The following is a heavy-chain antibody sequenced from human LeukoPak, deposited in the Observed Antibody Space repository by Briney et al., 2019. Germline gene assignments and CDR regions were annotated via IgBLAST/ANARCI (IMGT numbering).Heavy chain of an antibody. CDR2: ISSSSYI. CDR1: RFTSRSYS. V-gene: IGHV3-21*01. D-gene: IGHD4-17*01. Sequence: PRRSLRLSRAPSRFTSRSYSMNSVRQAPGNGLKSGSSISSSSYIYYATSMRRRFTISRDNGKNSLYLQVNSLRAEDTGVYYCARDKMVTTRDGFDYWGEGALVTVSS. J-gene: IGHJ4*02. CDR3: ARDKMVTTRDGFDY.